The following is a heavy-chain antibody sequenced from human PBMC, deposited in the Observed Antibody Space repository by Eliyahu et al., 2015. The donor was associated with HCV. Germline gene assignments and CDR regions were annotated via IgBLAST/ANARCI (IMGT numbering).Heavy chain of an antibody. J-gene: IGHJ4*02. Sequence: EVQLVESGGALVKPGRSLRLSCTTSGFSFGDSAMSWFRQAPGKRPEWVALIRTKAYGETTNXAASVKGRFTISRDDSRTIAYLQMNSLKSEDTAVYYCTRASLGTTEEVYDYWGQGTLVTVSS. CDR1: GFSFGDSA. CDR2: IRTKAYGETT. CDR3: TRASLGTTEEVYDY. V-gene: IGHV3-49*05. D-gene: IGHD1-7*01.